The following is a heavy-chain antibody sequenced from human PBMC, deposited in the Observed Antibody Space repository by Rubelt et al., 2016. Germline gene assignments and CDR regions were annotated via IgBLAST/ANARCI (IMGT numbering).Heavy chain of an antibody. V-gene: IGHV3-23*01. CDR3: AKGPPLHYYDSSGYYYVFDY. D-gene: IGHD3-22*01. J-gene: IGHJ4*02. Sequence: GRFTISRDNSKNTLYLQMNSLRAEDTAVYYCAKGPPLHYYDSSGYYYVFDYWGQGTLVTVSP.